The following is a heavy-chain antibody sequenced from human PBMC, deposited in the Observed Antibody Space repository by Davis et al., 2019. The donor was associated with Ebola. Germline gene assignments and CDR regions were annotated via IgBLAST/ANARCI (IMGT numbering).Heavy chain of an antibody. Sequence: GESLKISCAASGFTFNSYAMSWIRQAPGKGLEWVSGISGTGGGTYYADSVKGRFIISRDNSKNTLYLQMNSLRAEDTAVYYCARNRGSGTADWFDPWGQGTLVTVSP. CDR3: ARNRGSGTADWFDP. CDR1: GFTFNSYA. J-gene: IGHJ5*02. V-gene: IGHV3-23*01. CDR2: ISGTGGGT. D-gene: IGHD3-10*01.